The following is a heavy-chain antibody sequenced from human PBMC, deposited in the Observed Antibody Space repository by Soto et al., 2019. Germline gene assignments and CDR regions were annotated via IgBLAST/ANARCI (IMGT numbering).Heavy chain of an antibody. CDR2: IWYDGSNK. Sequence: QVQLVESGGGVVQPGRSLRLSCAASGFTFSSYGMHWVRQAPGKGLEWVAVIWYDGSNKYYADSVKGRFTISRDTSKNTMYQQMKRLSADDTAVYYCARGDQWLTPTRVSVSNVYCGQGTLVTVSS. V-gene: IGHV3-33*01. CDR3: ARGDQWLTPTRVSVSNVY. D-gene: IGHD6-19*01. CDR1: GFTFSSYG. J-gene: IGHJ4*02.